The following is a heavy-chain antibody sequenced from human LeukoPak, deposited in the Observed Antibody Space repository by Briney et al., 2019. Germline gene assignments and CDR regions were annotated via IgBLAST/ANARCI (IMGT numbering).Heavy chain of an antibody. CDR1: GGSISSYY. J-gene: IGHJ1*01. D-gene: IGHD3-22*01. V-gene: IGHV4-4*07. CDR3: ASGTYYYDSSGSEGPEYFQR. CDR2: IYTSGST. Sequence: PSETLSLTCTVSGGSISSYYWSWIRQPAGKGLEWIGRIYTSGSTNYNPSLKSRVTMSVDTSKNQFSLKLSSVTAADTAVYYCASGTYYYDSSGSEGPEYFQRWGQGTLVTVSS.